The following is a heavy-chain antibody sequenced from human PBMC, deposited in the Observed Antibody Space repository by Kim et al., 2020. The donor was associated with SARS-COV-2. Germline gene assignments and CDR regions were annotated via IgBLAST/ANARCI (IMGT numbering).Heavy chain of an antibody. D-gene: IGHD2-15*01. Sequence: SETLSLTCTVSGGSISSSSYYWGWIRQPPGKGLEWIGSIYYSGSTYYNPSLKSRVTISVDTSKNQFSLKLSSVTAADTAVYYCARHGVSGQVVAATLDAFDIWGQGTMVTVSS. CDR3: ARHGVSGQVVAATLDAFDI. J-gene: IGHJ3*02. CDR2: IYYSGST. V-gene: IGHV4-39*01. CDR1: GGSISSSSYY.